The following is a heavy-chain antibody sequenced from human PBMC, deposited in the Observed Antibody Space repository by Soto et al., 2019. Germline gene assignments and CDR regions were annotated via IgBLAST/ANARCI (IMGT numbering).Heavy chain of an antibody. CDR1: GGSITSGD. D-gene: IGHD1-26*01. CDR2: ISHDGSNK. CDR3: ARDHSTRGSYQGIFDY. V-gene: IGHV3-30-3*01. Sequence: QVQLQESGPTWMKPSQTLSLTCTVSGGSITSGDYYWSWIRQAPGKGLEWVAVISHDGSNKYYADSVKGRFTISRDNSKNTLFLPMNRLRPEDTAVYFCARDHSTRGSYQGIFDYWGQGALVTVSS. J-gene: IGHJ4*02.